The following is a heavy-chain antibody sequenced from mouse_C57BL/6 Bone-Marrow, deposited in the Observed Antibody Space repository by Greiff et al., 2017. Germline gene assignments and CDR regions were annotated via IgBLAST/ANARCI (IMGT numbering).Heavy chain of an antibody. CDR2: IDPSDSYT. V-gene: IGHV1-69*01. D-gene: IGHD1-1*01. CDR1: GYTFTSYW. Sequence: QVQLQQPGAELVMPGASVKLSCKASGYTFTSYWMHWVKQRPGQGLEWIGEIDPSDSYTNYNQKFKGKSTLTVDKSSSTAYMQLSSLTSEDAAVYYGASHYYGSSDWYFDVWGTGTTVTVSS. CDR3: ASHYYGSSDWYFDV. J-gene: IGHJ1*03.